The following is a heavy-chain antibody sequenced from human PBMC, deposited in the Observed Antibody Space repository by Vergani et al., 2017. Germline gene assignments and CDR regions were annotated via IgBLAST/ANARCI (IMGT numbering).Heavy chain of an antibody. CDR3: ATAYCSSTSCLGYYYYYMDV. J-gene: IGHJ6*03. Sequence: QVQLVQSGAEVKKPGASEKVSCKVSGYTLTELSMHWVRQAPGKGLEWMGGFDPEDGETIYAQKFQGRVTMTEDTSTDTAYMELSSLRSEDTAVYYCATAYCSSTSCLGYYYYYMDVWGKGTTVTVSS. V-gene: IGHV1-24*01. CDR2: FDPEDGET. D-gene: IGHD2-2*01. CDR1: GYTLTELS.